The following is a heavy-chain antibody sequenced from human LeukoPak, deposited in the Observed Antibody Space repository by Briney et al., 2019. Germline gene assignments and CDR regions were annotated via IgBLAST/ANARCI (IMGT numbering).Heavy chain of an antibody. Sequence: ASVKVSCKASGYTFTSYDINWVRQATGQGLEWMGWVNPNSGNTGYAQKFQGRVTMTRNTSISTAYMELSSLRSEDTAVYYCARTTARTSRYYYYGMDVWGQGTTVTVSS. V-gene: IGHV1-8*01. D-gene: IGHD4-11*01. CDR1: GYTFTSYD. CDR2: VNPNSGNT. CDR3: ARTTARTSRYYYYGMDV. J-gene: IGHJ6*02.